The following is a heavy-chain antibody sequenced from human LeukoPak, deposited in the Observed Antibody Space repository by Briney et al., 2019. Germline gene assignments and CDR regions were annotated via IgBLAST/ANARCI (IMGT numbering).Heavy chain of an antibody. J-gene: IGHJ4*02. CDR2: INPNSGGT. D-gene: IGHD3-22*01. CDR3: ARVGYYESSGYYEY. CDR1: GYTLTDYY. Sequence: ASVKVSCKASGYTLTDYYIHWVRQAPGQGLEWMGRINPNSGGTNYAQKFQGRVTMTRDTSISTVYMELSRLRSDDTAVYYCARVGYYESSGYYEYWGQGTLVTVSS. V-gene: IGHV1-2*06.